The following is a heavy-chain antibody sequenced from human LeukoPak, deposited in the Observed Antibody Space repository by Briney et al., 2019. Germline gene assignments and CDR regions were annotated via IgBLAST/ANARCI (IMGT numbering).Heavy chain of an antibody. V-gene: IGHV3-11*01. Sequence: GGSLRLSCAASGFTFSDYFMSWIRQAPGKGLEWVSYISSGGSTIYYADSVKGRFTISRDNAKNSLYLQVNSLRPEDAAVYYCAKAPVTTCRGAYCYPFDYWGQGTLVTVSS. J-gene: IGHJ4*02. CDR1: GFTFSDYF. CDR3: AKAPVTTCRGAYCYPFDY. D-gene: IGHD2-21*01. CDR2: ISSGGSTI.